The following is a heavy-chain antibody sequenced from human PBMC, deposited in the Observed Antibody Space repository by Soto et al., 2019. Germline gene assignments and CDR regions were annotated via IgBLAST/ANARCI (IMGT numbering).Heavy chain of an antibody. CDR1: GGSISSYY. CDR2: IYYSGST. CDR3: ARDSSSSWYGPTGYYGMDV. D-gene: IGHD6-13*01. V-gene: IGHV4-59*01. Sequence: PSESLFLTCTVSGGSISSYYWSWIRQPPGKGLEWIGYIYYSGSTNYNPSLKSRVTIAVDTSKNQLSLKLSSVTAADTAVYYCARDSSSSWYGPTGYYGMDVWGQGTTVTVSS. J-gene: IGHJ6*02.